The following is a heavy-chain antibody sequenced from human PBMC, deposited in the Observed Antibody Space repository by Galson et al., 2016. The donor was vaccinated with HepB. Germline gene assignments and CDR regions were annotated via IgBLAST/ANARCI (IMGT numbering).Heavy chain of an antibody. D-gene: IGHD1-1*01. J-gene: IGHJ4*02. CDR2: IWYDGSNE. V-gene: IGHV3-33*06. CDR1: GFTFSNHG. Sequence: SLRLSCAASGFTFSNHGMHWVRQAPGKGLEWVAVIWYDGSNEYYADSVKGRFTISRDNSKNTLYLQINSLRVEDTAVYYCAKDSISRYTCLDHWGQGTLVSVSS. CDR3: AKDSISRYTCLDH.